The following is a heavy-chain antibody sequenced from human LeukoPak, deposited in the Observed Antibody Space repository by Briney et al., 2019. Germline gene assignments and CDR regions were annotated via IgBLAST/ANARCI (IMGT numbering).Heavy chain of an antibody. V-gene: IGHV1-69*01. CDR3: ASRYCSGGNCFSRDYYYYYMDV. J-gene: IGHJ6*03. D-gene: IGHD2-15*01. CDR1: GGSFRNYG. Sequence: ASVKVSCKASGGSFRNYGITWVRQAPGQRLEWMGGIIPIFGTANYEQKFQGRVTITADESTRTAYMELSSLRSEDTAVYYCASRYCSGGNCFSRDYYYYYMDVWGKGTTVTVSS. CDR2: IIPIFGTA.